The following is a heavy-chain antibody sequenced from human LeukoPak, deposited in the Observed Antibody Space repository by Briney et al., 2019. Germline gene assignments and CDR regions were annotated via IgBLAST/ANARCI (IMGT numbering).Heavy chain of an antibody. V-gene: IGHV4-34*01. D-gene: IGHD3-3*01. J-gene: IGHJ4*02. CDR3: ASRTYDFWSGYGDY. CDR2: INHSGST. Sequence: PSETLSLTCTVSGGSISSYYWSWIRQPPGKGLEWIGEINHSGSTNYNPSLKSRVTISVDTSKNQFSLKLSSVTAADTAVYYCASRTYDFWSGYGDYWGQGTLVTVSS. CDR1: GGSISSYY.